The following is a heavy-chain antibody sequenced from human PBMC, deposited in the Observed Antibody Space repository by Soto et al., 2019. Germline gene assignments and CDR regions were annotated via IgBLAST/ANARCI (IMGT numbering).Heavy chain of an antibody. CDR3: VRGATLNFDY. CDR2: VNWNGGST. J-gene: IGHJ4*02. CDR1: GFTFDDYG. Sequence: EVQLVESGGGVLRPGGSLRLSCAASGFTFDDYGMSWARQAPGKWLEWVSGVNWNGGSTGYADSVNGRFTISRDNAKNSLYLQMNSLRVEDTAFYYCVRGATLNFDYWGQGTLVTVSS. V-gene: IGHV3-20*04.